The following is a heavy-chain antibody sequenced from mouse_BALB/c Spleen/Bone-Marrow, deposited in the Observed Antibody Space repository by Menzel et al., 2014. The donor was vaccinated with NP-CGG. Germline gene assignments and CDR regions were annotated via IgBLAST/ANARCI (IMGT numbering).Heavy chain of an antibody. CDR3: ARGGSSPAWFAY. CDR1: GYTFTTHW. J-gene: IGHJ3*01. D-gene: IGHD1-1*01. Sequence: QVQLQQSGAELVRPGASVKLSCKASGYTFTTHWVNWIKQRPGQGLEWIGRIDPSDNETHHNQKFKDKAMLTVDKSSNTAYMQLSSLTSEDSAVYYCARGGSSPAWFAYWGQGTLVTVSA. CDR2: IDPSDNET. V-gene: IGHV1-61*01.